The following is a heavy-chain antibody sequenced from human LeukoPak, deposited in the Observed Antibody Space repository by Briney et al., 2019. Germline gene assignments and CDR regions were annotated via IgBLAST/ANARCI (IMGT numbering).Heavy chain of an antibody. CDR2: INDSGST. Sequence: PSETLSLTCAVYGGSFSGYFWIWIRQPPGKGLEWIGEINDSGSTNYNPSLKSRVTMSVDTSKNQFSLKLSSVTAADTAVYYCARDYYDSSGYYYSGGAFDIWGQGTMVTVSS. CDR1: GGSFSGYF. CDR3: ARDYYDSSGYYYSGGAFDI. D-gene: IGHD3-22*01. V-gene: IGHV4-34*01. J-gene: IGHJ3*02.